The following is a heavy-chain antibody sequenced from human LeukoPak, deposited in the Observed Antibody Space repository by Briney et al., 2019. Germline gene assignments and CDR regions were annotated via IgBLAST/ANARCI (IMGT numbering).Heavy chain of an antibody. Sequence: TGGSLRLSCAASGFTVSSNYVSWVRQLPGKWLEWVSAIYRGGNTYYADSVKGRFTISRNSSENTLYLQMNSLRPEDTAVYYCARAMGCTSTTCRNNWFDPWGQGTLVTVSS. CDR3: ARAMGCTSTTCRNNWFDP. CDR1: GFTVSSNY. D-gene: IGHD2-2*01. CDR2: IYRGGNT. V-gene: IGHV3-66*01. J-gene: IGHJ5*02.